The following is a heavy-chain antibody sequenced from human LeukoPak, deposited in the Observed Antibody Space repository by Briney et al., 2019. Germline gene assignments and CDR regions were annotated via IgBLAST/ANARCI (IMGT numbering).Heavy chain of an antibody. J-gene: IGHJ4*02. Sequence: PGGSLRLSCAASGFTFSRYGMHWVRQAPGKGLEWVAVIWYDGSYTYYAESVKGRFTISRDNSRNTLYLQMSSLRAEDTAVYYCAKPTSGDGSFLIDYWGQGTLVIVSS. CDR2: IWYDGSYT. CDR3: AKPTSGDGSFLIDY. CDR1: GFTFSRYG. V-gene: IGHV3-33*03. D-gene: IGHD1-26*01.